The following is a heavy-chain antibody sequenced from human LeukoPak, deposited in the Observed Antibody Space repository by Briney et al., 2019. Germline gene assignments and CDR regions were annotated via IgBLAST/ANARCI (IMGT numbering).Heavy chain of an antibody. CDR3: ARGMTAAGTNFDY. J-gene: IGHJ4*02. D-gene: IGHD6-13*01. CDR1: GGSISSYY. CDR2: IYYSGST. Sequence: NPSETLSLTCTVSGGSISSYYWSWIRQPPGKGLEWIGYIYYSGSTNYNPSLKSRVTISVDTSKNQFSLKLSSVTAADTAVYYCARGMTAAGTNFDYWGQGTLVTVSS. V-gene: IGHV4-59*12.